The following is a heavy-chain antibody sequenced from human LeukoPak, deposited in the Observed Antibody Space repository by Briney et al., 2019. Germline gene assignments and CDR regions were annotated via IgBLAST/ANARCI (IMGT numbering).Heavy chain of an antibody. V-gene: IGHV1-24*01. CDR2: FDPEDGET. CDR1: GYTLTELS. Sequence: ASVKVSCKVSGYTLTELSMHWVRQAPGKGLEWMGGFDPEDGETIYAQKFQGRVTITRNTSISTAYMELSSLRSEDTAVYYCARAGYCSSTSCYTVDWGQGTLVTVSS. CDR3: ARAGYCSSTSCYTVD. J-gene: IGHJ4*02. D-gene: IGHD2-2*02.